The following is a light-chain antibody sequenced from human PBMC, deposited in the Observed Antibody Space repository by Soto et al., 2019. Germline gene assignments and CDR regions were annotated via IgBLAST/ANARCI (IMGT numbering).Light chain of an antibody. CDR2: GAS. J-gene: IGKJ5*01. CDR1: QSVSSN. CDR3: HQYNNWPII. Sequence: EIVMTQSPATLSVSPGERATLSCRASQSVSSNLAWYQQKPGQAPRLLIYGASTRATGIPARFSGSGSGTEFTLTISSLQSEDFAVYYCHQYNNWPIIFGQGTRLEIK. V-gene: IGKV3-15*01.